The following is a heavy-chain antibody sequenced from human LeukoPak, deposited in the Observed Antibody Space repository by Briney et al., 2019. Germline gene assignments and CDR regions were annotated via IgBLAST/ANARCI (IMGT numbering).Heavy chain of an antibody. CDR1: GFSFSSYW. J-gene: IGHJ5*02. Sequence: GESLKISCKGSGFSFSSYWIGWVRQMPGKGLEWMGIISAGDSDTRYSPSFQGQVTISADKSISTAYLQWSSLKASDTAMYYCARLLEYSSSSGWFDPWGQGTLVTVSS. CDR3: ARLLEYSSSSGWFDP. V-gene: IGHV5-51*01. D-gene: IGHD6-6*01. CDR2: ISAGDSDT.